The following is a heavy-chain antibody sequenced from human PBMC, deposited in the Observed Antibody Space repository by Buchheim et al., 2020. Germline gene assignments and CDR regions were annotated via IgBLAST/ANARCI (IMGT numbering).Heavy chain of an antibody. V-gene: IGHV3-72*01. D-gene: IGHD6-6*01. CDR2: IRKKTNDYTT. CDR1: GFTFSDHY. CDR3: AIELGQRNYYFYHGMDV. J-gene: IGHJ6*02. Sequence: EVQLVESGGGLVQPGGSLRLSCAASGFTFSDHYMDWVRQAPGKGLEWVGRIRKKTNDYTTEYAASVTGRFTISRDDSKNLLYLQMNSLKTEDTAVYSCAIELGQRNYYFYHGMDVWGQGT.